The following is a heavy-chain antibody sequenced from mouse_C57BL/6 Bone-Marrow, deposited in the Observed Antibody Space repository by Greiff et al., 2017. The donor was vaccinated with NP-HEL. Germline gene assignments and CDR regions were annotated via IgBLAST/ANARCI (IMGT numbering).Heavy chain of an antibody. D-gene: IGHD2-3*01. CDR2: IYPGSGST. J-gene: IGHJ4*01. CDR1: GYTFTSYW. V-gene: IGHV1-55*01. CDR3: ERYGYYVDYAMDY. Sequence: QVQLQQPGAELVKPGASVKMSCKASGYTFTSYWITWVKQRPGQGLEWIGDIYPGSGSTNYNEKFKSKATLTVDTSSSTAYMQLSSLTSEDSAVYYCERYGYYVDYAMDYWGQGTSVTVSS.